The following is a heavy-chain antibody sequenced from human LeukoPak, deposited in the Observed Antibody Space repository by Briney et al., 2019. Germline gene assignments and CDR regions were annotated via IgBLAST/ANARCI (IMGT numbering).Heavy chain of an antibody. CDR3: ARGGSGWYVGY. Sequence: PSETLSLTCTVSGGSISSYYWSWIRQPPGKGLEWIGYIYYSGSTNYNPSLKSRVTISVDKSKNQFSLKLSSVTAADTAVYYCARGGSGWYVGYWGQGTLVTVSS. CDR1: GGSISSYY. CDR2: IYYSGST. J-gene: IGHJ4*02. V-gene: IGHV4-59*12. D-gene: IGHD6-19*01.